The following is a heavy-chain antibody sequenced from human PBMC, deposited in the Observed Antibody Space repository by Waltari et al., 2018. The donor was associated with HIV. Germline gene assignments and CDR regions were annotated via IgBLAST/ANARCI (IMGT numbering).Heavy chain of an antibody. CDR2: INIDGSRI. J-gene: IGHJ4*02. CDR3: SRDTFGEYDY. D-gene: IGHD3-10*01. CDR1: GSSVSSYW. Sequence: VQLVQSGGGLIKPGGSLRLSCAASGSSVSSYWMHWVRQTPGKGLVWVSRINIDGSRIDYADSVRGRFTISRDSAKNTLSLQMNSLTEEDTAVYYCSRDTFGEYDYWGQGTLVTVSS. V-gene: IGHV3-74*01.